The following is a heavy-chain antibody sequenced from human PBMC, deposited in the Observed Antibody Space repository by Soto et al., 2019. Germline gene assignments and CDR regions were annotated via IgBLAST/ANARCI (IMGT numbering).Heavy chain of an antibody. CDR1: GFSFSDYV. D-gene: IGHD1-7*01. J-gene: IGHJ4*02. V-gene: IGHV3-23*01. CDR2: ISGSGGNT. CDR3: AKVPYNSWNYLYFDY. Sequence: EVQLLESGGGLVQPGGSLRLSCAASGFSFSDYVITWVRQAPGKGLEWVSGISGSGGNTYYADSVKGRFTISRDNSKNTLYLQRNSLRAEDTAVYYCAKVPYNSWNYLYFDYWGQGTLVTVSS.